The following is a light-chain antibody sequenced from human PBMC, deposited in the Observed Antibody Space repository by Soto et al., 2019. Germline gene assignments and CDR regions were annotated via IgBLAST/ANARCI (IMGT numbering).Light chain of an antibody. J-gene: IGKJ5*01. V-gene: IGKV3-20*01. CDR3: HQYAWSPLT. CDR1: QSVPRSY. Sequence: EIVLTQSPGTLSLSPGERATLSCRASQSVPRSYLAWYQQRPGQAPGLLIYDASSRATGIPDRFSGSESGTDFTLTISSLESEDFAVYYCHQYAWSPLTFGQGTRLEIK. CDR2: DAS.